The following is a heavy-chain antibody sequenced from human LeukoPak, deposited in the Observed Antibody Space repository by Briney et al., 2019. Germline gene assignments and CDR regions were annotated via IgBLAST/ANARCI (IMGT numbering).Heavy chain of an antibody. V-gene: IGHV3-23*01. CDR1: GFTISKYA. CDR3: AKDPAYSSGYYYYYGMDV. D-gene: IGHD6-19*01. J-gene: IGHJ6*02. CDR2: ISGSGGST. Sequence: GGSLRLSCAASGFTISKYAMSWVRQAPGKGLEWVSAISGSGGSTYYADSVKGRFTISRDNSKNTLYLQMNSLRAEDTAVYYCAKDPAYSSGYYYYYGMDVWGQGTTVTVSS.